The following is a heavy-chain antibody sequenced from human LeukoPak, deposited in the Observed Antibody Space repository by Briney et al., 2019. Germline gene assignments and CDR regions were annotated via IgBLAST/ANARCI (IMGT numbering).Heavy chain of an antibody. J-gene: IGHJ4*02. CDR1: GFTVSSHY. CDR3: ATGYADYGGAADY. Sequence: GGSLRLSCAASGFTVSSHYMSWVRQAPGKGLEWVSVIHSGGSTYYADSVKGRFTISRDNPKNTLYLQMNILRAEDTAVYYCATGYADYGGAADYWGQGTLVTVSS. V-gene: IGHV3-53*01. CDR2: IHSGGST. D-gene: IGHD4-17*01.